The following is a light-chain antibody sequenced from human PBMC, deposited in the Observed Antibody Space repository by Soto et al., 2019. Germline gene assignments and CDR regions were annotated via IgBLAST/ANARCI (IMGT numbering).Light chain of an antibody. CDR1: QGLRSTS. CDR2: DAS. J-gene: IGKJ1*01. Sequence: ELVLTQSPGTLSLPPEERATLSCRAGQGLRSTSLAWYQQKPGQAPRLLIYDASTRATGIPDRFSGSGSGTDFTLTISRLEPEEFGVYYCQLVGISVATFGQGTKVEIK. V-gene: IGKV3-20*01. CDR3: QLVGISVAT.